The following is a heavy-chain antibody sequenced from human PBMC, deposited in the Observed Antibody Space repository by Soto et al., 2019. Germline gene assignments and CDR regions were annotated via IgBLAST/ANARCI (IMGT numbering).Heavy chain of an antibody. CDR3: ARNDGGAYNWFDP. CDR1: GFTFSTYA. CDR2: ISNSGGNT. Sequence: EVQLLESGGGLVQPGGSLRLSCAASGFTFSTYAMSWVRQAPGKGLEWVSGISNSGGNTYYADSVKGRFTISRDNSKSTLYLQMNSLRAEDTAVYYCARNDGGAYNWFDPWGQGTLVTVSS. J-gene: IGHJ5*02. V-gene: IGHV3-23*01. D-gene: IGHD1-1*01.